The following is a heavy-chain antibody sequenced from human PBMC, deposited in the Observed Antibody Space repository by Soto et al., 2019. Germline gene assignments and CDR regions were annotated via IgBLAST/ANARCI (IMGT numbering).Heavy chain of an antibody. CDR3: ANHCSGGSCHHY. V-gene: IGHV3-30*18. CDR2: ISYDGSNK. Sequence: QVQLVESGGGVVQPGRSLRLSCAASGFTFSSYGMHWVRQAPGKGLEWVAVISYDGSNKYYADSVKGRFTISRDNSKNTLYLQMNSLRAEDTAVYYCANHCSGGSCHHYWGQGTLVTVSS. CDR1: GFTFSSYG. J-gene: IGHJ4*02. D-gene: IGHD2-15*01.